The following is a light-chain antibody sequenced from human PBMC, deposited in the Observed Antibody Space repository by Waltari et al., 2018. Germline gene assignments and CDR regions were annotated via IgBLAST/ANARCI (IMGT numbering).Light chain of an antibody. Sequence: LVMTQSPATLSVSLGDKAPLSCRASQNIKNKLAWYQQKPGQAPRLLVFGASTRATGIPDRFSGSGSGTDFTLTIGSLQSEDFAVYYCHQYDNWPPTFGQGTKLDIK. CDR1: QNIKNK. CDR2: GAS. J-gene: IGKJ2*01. CDR3: HQYDNWPPT. V-gene: IGKV3-15*01.